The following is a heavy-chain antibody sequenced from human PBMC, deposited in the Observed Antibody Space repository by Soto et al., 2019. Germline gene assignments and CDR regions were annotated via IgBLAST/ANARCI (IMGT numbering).Heavy chain of an antibody. V-gene: IGHV4-30-2*01. CDR1: GGSISSGGYS. CDR3: ARAGVDNWNPLKNWFDP. Sequence: PSETLSLTCAVSGGSISSGGYSWSWIRQPPGKGLEWIGYIYHSGSTYYNPSLKSRVTISVDRSKNQFSLKLSSVTAADTAVYYCARAGVDNWNPLKNWFDPWGQGTLVTVSS. CDR2: IYHSGST. J-gene: IGHJ5*02. D-gene: IGHD1-20*01.